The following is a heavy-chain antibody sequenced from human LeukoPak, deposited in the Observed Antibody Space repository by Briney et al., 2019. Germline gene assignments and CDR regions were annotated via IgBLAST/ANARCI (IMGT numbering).Heavy chain of an antibody. J-gene: IGHJ4*02. CDR2: INPNSGGT. D-gene: IGHD6-19*01. V-gene: IGHV1-2*02. CDR3: ARGPPWRSSGWYYFDY. CDR1: GYTFTGYY. Sequence: ASVKVSCKASGYTFTGYYMHWVRQAPGQGLEWMGWINPNSGGTNYAQKFQGRVTMTRDTSISTAYMELSRLRSDDTAVYYCARGPPWRSSGWYYFDYWGQGTLVTVSS.